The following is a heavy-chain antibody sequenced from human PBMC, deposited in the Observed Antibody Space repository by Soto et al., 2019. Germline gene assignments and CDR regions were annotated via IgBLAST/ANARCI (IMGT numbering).Heavy chain of an antibody. CDR3: ASHSSSWYAPLDY. V-gene: IGHV3-74*01. J-gene: IGHJ4*02. CDR2: INSDGSST. CDR1: GFTISGNW. D-gene: IGHD6-13*01. Sequence: EVQLVESGGGLVQPGGSLRLSCAASGFTISGNWMHWVRRAPGKGLVWVSRINSDGSSTTYAASVKGRFTISRDNAKNTLCLQMNSLRAEDTAVYYCASHSSSWYAPLDYWGQGTLVTVSS.